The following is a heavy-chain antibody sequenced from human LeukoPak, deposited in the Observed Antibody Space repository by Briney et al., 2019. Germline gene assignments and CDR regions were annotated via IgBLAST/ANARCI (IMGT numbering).Heavy chain of an antibody. CDR2: IKSDGSAA. J-gene: IGHJ4*02. CDR3: VSGIVGVPGTNY. V-gene: IGHV3-74*01. CDR1: GFTFSSYW. D-gene: IGHD6-19*01. Sequence: GGSLRLSCAASGFTFSSYWMHWVRQTPGKGLVWVSRIKSDGSAANYADSVKGRFTISRDNAKNTVYLEMNSLRAEDTAVYFCVSGIVGVPGTNYWGQGTLVTVSS.